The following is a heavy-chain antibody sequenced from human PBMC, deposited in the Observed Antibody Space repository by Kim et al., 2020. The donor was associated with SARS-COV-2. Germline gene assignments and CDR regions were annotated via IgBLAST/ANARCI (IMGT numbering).Heavy chain of an antibody. Sequence: SETLSLTCAVSGASISSYYWSWIRQSPGKGLEWIGYLYYGGTTYYNPSLKSRVTVSVETSKNQVSLKLSSVTAADTAIYYCAGVTEFSRSADYYYYMDVWDKGATVTVSS. V-gene: IGHV4-59*08. CDR3: AGVTEFSRSADYYYYMDV. D-gene: IGHD6-6*01. CDR2: LYYGGTT. CDR1: GASISSYY. J-gene: IGHJ6*03.